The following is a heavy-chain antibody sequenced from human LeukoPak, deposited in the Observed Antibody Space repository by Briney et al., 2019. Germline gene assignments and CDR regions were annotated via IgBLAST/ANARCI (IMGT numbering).Heavy chain of an antibody. D-gene: IGHD2-2*01. CDR1: GCTFSSYA. Sequence: GGSLRLSCAASGCTFSSYAMRWVRQAPGKGLEWVSAISGSGGSTYYADSVKGRFTISRDNSKDTLYLQMNSLRAEDTAVYYCAKDLDCSSTSCYPDYWGQGTLVTVSS. CDR3: AKDLDCSSTSCYPDY. V-gene: IGHV3-23*01. CDR2: ISGSGGST. J-gene: IGHJ4*02.